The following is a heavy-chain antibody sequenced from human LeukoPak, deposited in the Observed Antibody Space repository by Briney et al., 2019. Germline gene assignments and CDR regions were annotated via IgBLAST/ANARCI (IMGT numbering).Heavy chain of an antibody. D-gene: IGHD3-10*01. CDR1: GYTLTELS. CDR3: ATGFTYYYGSGSSIDY. J-gene: IGHJ4*02. V-gene: IGHV1-24*01. CDR2: FDPEDGET. Sequence: ASVKVSCKVSGYTLTELSMHWVRQAPGKGLEWMGGFDPEDGETIYAQKFQGRVTMTEGTSTDTAYMELSSLRSEDTAVYYCATGFTYYYGSGSSIDYWGQGTLVTVSS.